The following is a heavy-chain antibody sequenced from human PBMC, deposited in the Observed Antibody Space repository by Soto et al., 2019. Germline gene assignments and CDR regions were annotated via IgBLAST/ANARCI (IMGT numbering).Heavy chain of an antibody. D-gene: IGHD7-27*01. J-gene: IGHJ4*02. Sequence: GGSLRLSCAASGFTFSSYGMHWVRQAPGKGLEWVSSIWYDGNNKYYADSVKGRFTISRDNSRNTLILQMNSLRAEDTALYYCVGRGNQNWGDYWGQGTQVTVSS. V-gene: IGHV3-33*01. CDR3: VGRGNQNWGDY. CDR1: GFTFSSYG. CDR2: IWYDGNNK.